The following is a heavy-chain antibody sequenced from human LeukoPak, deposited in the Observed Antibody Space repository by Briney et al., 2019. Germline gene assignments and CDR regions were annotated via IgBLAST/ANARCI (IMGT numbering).Heavy chain of an antibody. CDR1: GYSIRSGYY. J-gene: IGHJ4*02. CDR2: NYHSGST. V-gene: IGHV4-38-2*02. D-gene: IGHD3-22*01. CDR3: ARDSRGYYDY. Sequence: SETLSLTCTVSGYSIRSGYYWGWIRQPPGKGLEWIGRNYHSGSTYSNPSLKSRVPLSVDTSKKQFSLELSALTAPDPAGLYCARDSRGYYDYGGQGTLVTVSS.